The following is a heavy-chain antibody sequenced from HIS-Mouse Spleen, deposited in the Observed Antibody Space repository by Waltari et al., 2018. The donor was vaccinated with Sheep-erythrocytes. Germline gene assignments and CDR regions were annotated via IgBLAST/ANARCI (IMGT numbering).Heavy chain of an antibody. CDR2: ISSSGSTI. J-gene: IGHJ4*02. Sequence: QVQLVESGGGLVKPGGSLRLSCAASGFTFRDYYMSWIRQAPGKGLAWVSSISSSGSTIYDAGSMEGRFTISRDKAKNSLSLRMNSRGAEDTAVYYCAREPPYSSSWYFDYWGQGTLVTVSS. CDR3: AREPPYSSSWYFDY. V-gene: IGHV3-11*01. D-gene: IGHD6-13*01. CDR1: GFTFRDYY.